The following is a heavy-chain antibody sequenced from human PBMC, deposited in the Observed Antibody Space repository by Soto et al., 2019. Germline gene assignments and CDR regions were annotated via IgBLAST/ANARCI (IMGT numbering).Heavy chain of an antibody. J-gene: IGHJ5*02. CDR1: GYTFTGYY. V-gene: IGHV1-2*04. CDR3: ARVNQAYGSTTFDP. Sequence: GASVKVSCKASGYTFTGYYMHWVRQAPGQGLEWMGWINPNSGGTNYAQKFQGWVTMTRDTSISTAYMELSRLRSDDTAVYYCARVNQAYGSTTFDPWGQGTLVTVSS. D-gene: IGHD3-10*01. CDR2: INPNSGGT.